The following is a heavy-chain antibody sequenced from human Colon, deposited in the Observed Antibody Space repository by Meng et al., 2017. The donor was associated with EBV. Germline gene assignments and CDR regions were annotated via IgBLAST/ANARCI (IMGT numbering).Heavy chain of an antibody. J-gene: IGHJ5*02. V-gene: IGHV4-4*02. CDR1: GTAISTCNG. Sequence: QVLVPASGVGTGHPSGASSLSLAVSGTAISTCNGWSWIRQSPGEGLEWMGAIYHNGQTNYNPSLKSRVSMSVDESKNEFSLNLKSVTAADTAVYYCARDGGVTHIPWGQGVLVTVSS. CDR2: IYHNGQT. CDR3: ARDGGVTHIP. D-gene: IGHD2-8*02.